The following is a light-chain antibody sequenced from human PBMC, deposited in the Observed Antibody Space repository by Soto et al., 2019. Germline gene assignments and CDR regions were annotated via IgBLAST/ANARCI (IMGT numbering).Light chain of an antibody. CDR3: CSYAGSYTLV. V-gene: IGLV2-11*01. CDR1: SSDGGGYNY. J-gene: IGLJ1*01. Sequence: QSALTQPRSVSGSPGQSVTISCTGTSSDGGGYNYVSWYQQHSGKAPKLMIYDVNKRPSGVPDRFSGSKSGNTASLTISGLQAEDEADYYCCSYAGSYTLVFGPGTKLTVL. CDR2: DVN.